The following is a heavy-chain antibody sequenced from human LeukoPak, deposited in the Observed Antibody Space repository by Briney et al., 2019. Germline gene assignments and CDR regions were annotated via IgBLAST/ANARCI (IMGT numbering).Heavy chain of an antibody. V-gene: IGHV3-30*18. CDR3: AKDYYDSY. D-gene: IGHD3-22*01. Sequence: GGSLRLSCAASGFTFSSYAMHWVRQAPGKGLEWVAVISYDGSNKYYADSVKGRFTISRDNSKNTLYLQMNSLRAEDTAVYYCAKDYYDSYWGREPWSPSPQ. CDR1: GFTFSSYA. CDR2: ISYDGSNK. J-gene: IGHJ4*02.